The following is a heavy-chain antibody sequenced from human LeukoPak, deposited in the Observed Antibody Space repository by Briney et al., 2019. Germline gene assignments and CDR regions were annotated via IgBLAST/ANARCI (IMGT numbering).Heavy chain of an antibody. CDR2: INHKGTT. J-gene: IGHJ1*01. Sequence: PSETLSLTCAVYGGSINGYYWSWIRQLPGKGLEWIGEINHKGTTKYNPSLKSRVTLSSDKSKKQFSLKLSSVTAADTAIYYCARSAGEIRELVSVRFQHWGLGTLVTVSS. CDR3: ARSAGEIRELVSVRFQH. CDR1: GGSINGYY. D-gene: IGHD4-17*01. V-gene: IGHV4-34*01.